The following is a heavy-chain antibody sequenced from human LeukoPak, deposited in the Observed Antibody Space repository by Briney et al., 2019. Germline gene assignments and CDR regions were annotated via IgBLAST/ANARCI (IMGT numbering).Heavy chain of an antibody. Sequence: PGGSLRLSCAASGFTFSTYWMHCVRQAPGRGLVWVSRISGDGSSTSYADSVKGRFTISRDNAKNTPFLQMNSLRVDDTAVYYCTSGYASGSPDYWGQGTLVTVSS. D-gene: IGHD3-10*01. V-gene: IGHV3-74*01. CDR2: ISGDGSST. CDR3: TSGYASGSPDY. J-gene: IGHJ4*02. CDR1: GFTFSTYW.